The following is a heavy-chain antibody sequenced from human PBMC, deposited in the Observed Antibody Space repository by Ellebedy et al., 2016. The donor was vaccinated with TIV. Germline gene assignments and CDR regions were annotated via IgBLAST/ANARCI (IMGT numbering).Heavy chain of an antibody. CDR2: IYYSGST. Sequence: MPSETLSLTCTVSGGSISSYYWSWIRQPPGKGLEWIGYIYYSGSTYYNPSLKSRVTISVDTSKNQFSLKLSSVTAADTAVYYCASAVYGDYPNHWGQGTLVTVSS. V-gene: IGHV4-59*06. CDR3: ASAVYGDYPNH. CDR1: GGSISSYY. J-gene: IGHJ5*02. D-gene: IGHD4-17*01.